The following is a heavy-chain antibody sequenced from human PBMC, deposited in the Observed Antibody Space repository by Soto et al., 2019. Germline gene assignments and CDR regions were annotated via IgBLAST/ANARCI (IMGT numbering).Heavy chain of an antibody. J-gene: IGHJ1*01. Sequence: GESLKISCKATGYIYATYCIGWVRQMPGKGLEWMGVIHLCDSDTRYSPSFQGQVTMSADKSTSTVYLQWSSLKASESAIYYCARLHVRGEDGQKLGLDQWGQGTMLTVYS. CDR3: ARLHVRGEDGQKLGLDQ. CDR1: GYIYATYC. V-gene: IGHV5-51*01. CDR2: IHLCDSDT. D-gene: IGHD6-19*01.